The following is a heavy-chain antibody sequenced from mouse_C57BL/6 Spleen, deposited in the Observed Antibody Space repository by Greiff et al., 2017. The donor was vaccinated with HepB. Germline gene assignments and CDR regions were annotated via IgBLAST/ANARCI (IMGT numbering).Heavy chain of an antibody. CDR1: GYTFTDYE. CDR2: IDPETGGT. J-gene: IGHJ2*01. D-gene: IGHD1-1*01. V-gene: IGHV1-15*01. CDR3: TRSVYYGSSSFDY. Sequence: QVQLKQSGAELVRPGASVTLSCKASGYTFTDYEMHWVKQTPVHGLEWIGAIDPETGGTAYNQKFKGKAILTADKSSSTAYMELRSLTSEDSAVYYCTRSVYYGSSSFDYWGQGTTLTVSS.